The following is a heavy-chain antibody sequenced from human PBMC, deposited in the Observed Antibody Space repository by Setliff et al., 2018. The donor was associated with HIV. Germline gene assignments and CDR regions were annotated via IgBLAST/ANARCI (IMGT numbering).Heavy chain of an antibody. Sequence: GESLKISCKGSGYTFSNFWISWVRQMPGKGLEWMGRLDPRDSYTDYSPSFQGHVTILGDKSSSTAYLQWSSLKASDTATYYCARLLRRPHDFFYMDVWGKGTSVTVSS. CDR3: ARLLRRPHDFFYMDV. CDR2: LDPRDSYT. J-gene: IGHJ6*03. CDR1: GYTFSNFW. V-gene: IGHV5-10-1*01. D-gene: IGHD2-15*01.